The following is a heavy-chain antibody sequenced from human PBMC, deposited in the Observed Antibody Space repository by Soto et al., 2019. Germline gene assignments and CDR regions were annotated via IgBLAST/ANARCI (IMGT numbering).Heavy chain of an antibody. CDR1: GYSFTSYW. CDR3: ARYSSGWPYYFDY. CDR2: IYLSDSDT. D-gene: IGHD6-19*01. Sequence: GESLKISCKGSGYSFTSYWIAWVRQMPGKGLEWMGIIYLSDSDTRYSPSFQGRVTISADKSISTAYLQWSSLKASDTAMYYCARYSSGWPYYFDYWGQGTLVAVSS. J-gene: IGHJ4*02. V-gene: IGHV5-51*01.